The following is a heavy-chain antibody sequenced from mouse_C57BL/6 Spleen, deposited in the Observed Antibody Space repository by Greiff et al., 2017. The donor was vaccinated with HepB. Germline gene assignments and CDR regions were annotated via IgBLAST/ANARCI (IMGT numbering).Heavy chain of an antibody. V-gene: IGHV1-26*01. D-gene: IGHD1-1*01. CDR3: ARMGLLLRNYAMDY. CDR2: INPNNGGT. Sequence: EVQLQQSGPELVKPGASVKISCKASGYTFTDYYMNWVKQSHGKSLEWIGDINPNNGGTSYNQKFKGKATLTVDKSSSTAYMELRSLTSEDSAVYYCARMGLLLRNYAMDYWGQGTSVTVSS. J-gene: IGHJ4*01. CDR1: GYTFTDYY.